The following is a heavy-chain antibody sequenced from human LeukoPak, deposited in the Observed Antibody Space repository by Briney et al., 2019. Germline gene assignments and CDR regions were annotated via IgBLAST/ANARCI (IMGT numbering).Heavy chain of an antibody. CDR2: ISYDGSNK. V-gene: IGHV3-30-3*01. D-gene: IGHD6-13*01. CDR1: GFTFSSYA. CDR3: AKNGYSSSWYGANWFDP. J-gene: IGHJ5*02. Sequence: PGRSLRLSCAASGFTFSSYAMHWVRQAPGKGLEWVAVISYDGSNKYYADSVKGRFTISRDNSKNTLYLQMNSLRAEDTAVYYCAKNGYSSSWYGANWFDPWGQGTLVTVSS.